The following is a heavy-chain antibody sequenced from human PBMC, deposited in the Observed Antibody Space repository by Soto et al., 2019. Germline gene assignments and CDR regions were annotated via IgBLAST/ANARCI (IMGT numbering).Heavy chain of an antibody. V-gene: IGHV4-59*08. CDR1: GGSISSYY. Sequence: SETLSLTCTVSGGSISSYYWSWIRQPPGKGLEWIGYIYYSGSTNYNPSLKSRVTISVDTSKNQFSLKLSSVTAADTAVYYCARHHGVVPAAINYWGQGTLVTVS. CDR3: ARHHGVVPAAINY. J-gene: IGHJ4*02. D-gene: IGHD2-2*01. CDR2: IYYSGST.